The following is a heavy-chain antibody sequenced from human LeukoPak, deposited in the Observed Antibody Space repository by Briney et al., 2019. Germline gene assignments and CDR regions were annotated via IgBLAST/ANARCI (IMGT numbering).Heavy chain of an antibody. CDR2: MNPDSGNT. V-gene: IGHV1-8*01. J-gene: IGHJ4*02. CDR3: AKDEDSSWSFDY. CDR1: GYTFTSYD. D-gene: IGHD6-13*01. Sequence: ASVKVSCKASGYTFTSYDINWVRQATGQGLEWIGWMNPDSGNTGYAQKFQGRITLTRDTSISTAYMELSSLTSEDTAVYYCAKDEDSSWSFDYWGQGTLVTVSS.